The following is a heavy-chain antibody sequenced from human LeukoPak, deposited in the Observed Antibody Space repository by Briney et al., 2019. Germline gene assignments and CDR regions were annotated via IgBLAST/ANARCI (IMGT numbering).Heavy chain of an antibody. D-gene: IGHD3-10*01. CDR1: GYSISSSSYY. CDR3: ARVFPSAMVRGVDVGWFNP. V-gene: IGHV4-39*07. Sequence: SETLSLTCTVSGYSISSSSYYWGWIRQPPGKGLEWIGSIYYSGSTYYNPSLKSRVTISVDTSKNQFSLKLSSVTAAGTAVYYCARVFPSAMVRGVDVGWFNPWGQGTLVTVSS. CDR2: IYYSGST. J-gene: IGHJ5*02.